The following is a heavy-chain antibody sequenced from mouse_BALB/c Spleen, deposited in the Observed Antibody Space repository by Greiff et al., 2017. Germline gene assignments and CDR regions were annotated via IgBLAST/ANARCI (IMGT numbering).Heavy chain of an antibody. CDR3: ASYTTATGFAY. CDR2: ISSGGST. D-gene: IGHD1-2*01. Sequence: DVLLVESGGGLVKPGGSLKLSCAASGFTFSSYAMSWVRQTPEKRLGWVASISSGGSTYYPDSVMGRFTISRDNARNILYLQMSSLRSEDTAMYYCASYTTATGFAYWGQGTLVTVSA. V-gene: IGHV5-6-5*01. CDR1: GFTFSSYA. J-gene: IGHJ3*01.